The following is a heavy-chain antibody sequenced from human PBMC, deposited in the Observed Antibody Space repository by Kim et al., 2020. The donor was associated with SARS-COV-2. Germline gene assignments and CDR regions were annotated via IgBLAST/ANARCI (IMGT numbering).Heavy chain of an antibody. CDR1: GFTVSSNY. CDR3: ARERSIRGTKISDGMDV. J-gene: IGHJ6*02. Sequence: GGSLRLSCAASGFTVSSNYMSWVRQAPGKGLEWVSVIYSGGSTYYADSVKGRFTISRDNSKNTLYLQMNSLRAEDTAVYYCARERSIRGTKISDGMDVWGQGTTVTVSS. D-gene: IGHD3-10*01. V-gene: IGHV3-53*01. CDR2: IYSGGST.